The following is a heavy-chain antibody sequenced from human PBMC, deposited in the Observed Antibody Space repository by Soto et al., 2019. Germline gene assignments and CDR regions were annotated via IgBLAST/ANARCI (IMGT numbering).Heavy chain of an antibody. CDR2: IYYSGST. D-gene: IGHD3-10*01. J-gene: IGHJ4*02. CDR1: GGSISSYY. Sequence: SETLSLTCTVSGGSISSYYWSWIRQPPGKGLEWIGYIYYSGSTNYNPSLKSRVTISVDTSKNQFSLKLSSVTAADTAVYYCARDGGHSGSGSYYSNWGQGTLVTVSS. V-gene: IGHV4-59*01. CDR3: ARDGGHSGSGSYYSN.